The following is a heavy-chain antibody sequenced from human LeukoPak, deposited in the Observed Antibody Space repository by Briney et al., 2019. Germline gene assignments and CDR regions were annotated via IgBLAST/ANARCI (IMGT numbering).Heavy chain of an antibody. D-gene: IGHD2-2*03. V-gene: IGHV1-46*01. Sequence: GASVKVSCKASGYTFTSYYMHWVRQAPGQGLEWMGIINPSGGSTSYAQKFQGRVTMTRDTSTSTVYMELSSLRSEDTAVYYCARADYMDIVVVPAAVWFDPWGQGTLVTVSS. CDR3: ARADYMDIVVVPAAVWFDP. CDR2: INPSGGST. CDR1: GYTFTSYY. J-gene: IGHJ5*02.